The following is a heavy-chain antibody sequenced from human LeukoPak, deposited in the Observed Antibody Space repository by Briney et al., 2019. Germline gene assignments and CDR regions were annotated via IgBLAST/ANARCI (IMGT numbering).Heavy chain of an antibody. CDR1: GGSISSGSYY. CDR2: IYYSGST. J-gene: IGHJ3*02. V-gene: IGHV4-61*01. CDR3: ASTYYYGSGSYYKSDAFDI. Sequence: SETLSLTCTVSGGSISSGSYYWSWIRQPPGKGLEWIGYIYYSGSTNYNPSLKSRVTVSVDTSKNQFSLKLSSVTAADTAVYYCASTYYYGSGSYYKSDAFDIWGQGTMVTVSS. D-gene: IGHD3-10*01.